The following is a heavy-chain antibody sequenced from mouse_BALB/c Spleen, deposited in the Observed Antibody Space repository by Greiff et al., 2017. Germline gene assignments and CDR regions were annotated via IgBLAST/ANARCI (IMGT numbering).Heavy chain of an antibody. Sequence: VQLQQPGAELVRPGASVQLSCKASGYTFTSYWINWVKQRPGQGLEWIGNIYPSDSYTNYNQKFKDKATLTVDKSSSTAYMQLSSPTSEDSAVYYCTRGMDYWGQGTSVTVSA. CDR1: GYTFTSYW. J-gene: IGHJ4*01. CDR2: IYPSDSYT. V-gene: IGHV1-69*02. CDR3: TRGMDY.